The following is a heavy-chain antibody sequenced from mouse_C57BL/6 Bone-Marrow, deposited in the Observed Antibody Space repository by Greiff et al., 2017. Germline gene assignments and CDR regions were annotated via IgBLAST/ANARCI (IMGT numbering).Heavy chain of an antibody. CDR1: GYSITSGYY. V-gene: IGHV3-6*01. D-gene: IGHD1-1*01. CDR3: ARGGIDYYGSSFYFDY. CDR2: IIYDGSN. Sequence: VQLKESGPGLVTPSQSLSLTCSVTGYSITSGYYWNWIRQFPGNKLEWMGYIIYDGSNNYNPSLKNRIAITRYTSKNQFFLKLNSVTTEDTATYYCARGGIDYYGSSFYFDYWGQGTTLTVSS. J-gene: IGHJ2*01.